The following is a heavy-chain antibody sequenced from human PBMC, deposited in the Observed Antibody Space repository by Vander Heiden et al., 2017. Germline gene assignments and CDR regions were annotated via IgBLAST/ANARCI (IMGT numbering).Heavy chain of an antibody. D-gene: IGHD3-10*01. CDR2: ISYDGRNK. V-gene: IGHV3-30*18. CDR1: GFTFSSYG. J-gene: IGHJ4*02. Sequence: QVQLVESGGGVVQPGRSLRLSCAASGFTFSSYGMHWVRQAPGKGLEWVAVISYDGRNKYYADSVKGRFTISRDNSKNTLYLQMNSLRAEDTAVYYCAKDKGNYWGQGTLVTVSS. CDR3: AKDKGNY.